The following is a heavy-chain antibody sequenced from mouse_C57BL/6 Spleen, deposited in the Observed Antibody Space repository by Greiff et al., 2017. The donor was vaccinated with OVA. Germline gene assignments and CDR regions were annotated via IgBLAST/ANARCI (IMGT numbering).Heavy chain of an antibody. V-gene: IGHV1-55*01. CDR3: ARRDSNYVDYAMYY. J-gene: IGHJ4*01. CDR2: IYPGSGST. Sequence: VQLQQPGAELVKPGASVKMSCKASGYTFTSYWITWVKQRPGQGLEWIGNIYPGSGSTNYNEKFKSKATLTVDKSSSTAYMQLSSLTSEDSAVYYCARRDSNYVDYAMYYWGQGTSVTVSS. CDR1: GYTFTSYW. D-gene: IGHD2-5*01.